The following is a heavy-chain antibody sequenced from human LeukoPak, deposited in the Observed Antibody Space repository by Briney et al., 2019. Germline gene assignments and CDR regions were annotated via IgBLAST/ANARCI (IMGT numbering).Heavy chain of an antibody. CDR2: ISYDGTNK. CDR3: AKDYDYVWGSYRFPLDY. D-gene: IGHD3-16*02. V-gene: IGHV3-30*18. J-gene: IGHJ4*02. CDR1: GFAFNNYA. Sequence: GGSLRLSCAASGFAFNNYAMSWVRQAPGKGLEWVSVISYDGTNKFYADSVKGRFTISRDNSKNTLYLQMNNLRAEDTAVYYCAKDYDYVWGSYRFPLDYWGQGTLVTVSS.